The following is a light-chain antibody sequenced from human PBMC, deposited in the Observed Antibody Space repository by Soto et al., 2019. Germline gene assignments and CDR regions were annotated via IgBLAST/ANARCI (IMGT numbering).Light chain of an antibody. CDR1: SSDVDDYNY. CDR3: SPYSSSKPR. CDR2: EVN. J-gene: IGLJ3*02. V-gene: IGLV2-14*01. Sequence: QSALTQPASVSGSPGQSITISCTGTSSDVDDYNYVSWYQQRPGQAPKLMIYEVNNRPSGVSNRFSGSKSGNTASLTISGLQAEDEADYYCSPYSSSKPRFGGGTKLTV.